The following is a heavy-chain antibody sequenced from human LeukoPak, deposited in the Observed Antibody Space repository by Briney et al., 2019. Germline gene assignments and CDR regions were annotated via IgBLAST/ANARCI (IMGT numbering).Heavy chain of an antibody. D-gene: IGHD3-22*01. CDR2: INHSGST. CDR1: GGSFSGYY. V-gene: IGHV4-34*01. CDR3: ARGFLSSGYLYYYYYMDV. J-gene: IGHJ6*03. Sequence: SETLSLTCAVYGGSFSGYYWSWIRQPPGKGLEWIGEINHSGSTNYNPSLKSRVTISVDTSKNQFSLKLSSVTAADTAVYYCARGFLSSGYLYYYYYMDVWGKGTTVTVSS.